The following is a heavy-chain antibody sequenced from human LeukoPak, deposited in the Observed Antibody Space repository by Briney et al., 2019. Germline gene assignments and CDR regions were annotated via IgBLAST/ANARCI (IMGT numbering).Heavy chain of an antibody. J-gene: IGHJ5*02. CDR1: GDTFSSYA. D-gene: IGHD2-21*01. CDR3: ARDCSLSWSDP. Sequence: SVKVSCKASGDTFSSYAISWVRQAPGQGLEWMGRIIPILGIANYAQKFQGRVTITADKSTSTAYMELSSLRSEDTAVYYCARDCSLSWSDPWGQGTLVTVSS. CDR2: IIPILGIA. V-gene: IGHV1-69*04.